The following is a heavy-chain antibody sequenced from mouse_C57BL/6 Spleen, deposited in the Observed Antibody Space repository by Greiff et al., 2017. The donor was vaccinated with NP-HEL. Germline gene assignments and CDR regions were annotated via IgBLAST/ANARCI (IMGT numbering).Heavy chain of an antibody. Sequence: EVHLVESGGGLVKPGGSLKLSCAASGFTFSDYGMHWVRQAPEKGLEWVAYISSGSSTIYYVDTVKGRFTISRDNAKNTLFLQMTSLRSEDTAMYYCARPDGYYRYFDVWGTGTTVTVSS. CDR3: ARPDGYYRYFDV. CDR1: GFTFSDYG. D-gene: IGHD2-3*01. J-gene: IGHJ1*03. CDR2: ISSGSSTI. V-gene: IGHV5-17*01.